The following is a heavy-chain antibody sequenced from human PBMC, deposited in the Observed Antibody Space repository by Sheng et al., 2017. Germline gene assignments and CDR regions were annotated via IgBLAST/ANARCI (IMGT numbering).Heavy chain of an antibody. CDR2: IIPILGIA. V-gene: IGHV1-69*02. D-gene: IGHD3-10*01. CDR1: GGTFSSYT. CDR3: ARGHYGGWFDP. Sequence: QVQLVQSGAEVKKPGSSVKVSCKASGGTFSSYTISWVRQAPGQGLEWMGRIIPILGIANYAQKFQGRVTITADKSTSTAYMELSSLRSEDTAVYYCARGHYGGWFDPWGQGNPGHRLL. J-gene: IGHJ5*02.